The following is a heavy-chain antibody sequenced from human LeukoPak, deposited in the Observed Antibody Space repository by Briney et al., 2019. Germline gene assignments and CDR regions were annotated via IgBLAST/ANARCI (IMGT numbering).Heavy chain of an antibody. Sequence: GASVKVSCKVSGYTLTELSMHWVRQAPGKGLEWMGGFDPEDGETIYAQKFQGRVTMTEDTSTDTAYMELSSLRSEDTAVYYCATIIVVPAATGFDYWGQGTMVTVSS. J-gene: IGHJ3*01. D-gene: IGHD2-2*01. CDR3: ATIIVVPAATGFDY. CDR1: GYTLTELS. V-gene: IGHV1-24*01. CDR2: FDPEDGET.